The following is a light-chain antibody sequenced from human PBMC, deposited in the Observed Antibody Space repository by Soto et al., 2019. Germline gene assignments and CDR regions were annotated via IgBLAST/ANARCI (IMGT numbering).Light chain of an antibody. CDR1: SSDVGAYNL. Sequence: ALTQPASVSGSPGQSITISCTGTSSDVGAYNLVSWYQHHPDKAPKLMISEVSNRPSGVSDRFSGSKSGNTASLTISGLQAEDEADYYCASLTTTNFVFGTGTKVTVL. J-gene: IGLJ1*01. CDR2: EVS. CDR3: ASLTTTNFV. V-gene: IGLV2-14*01.